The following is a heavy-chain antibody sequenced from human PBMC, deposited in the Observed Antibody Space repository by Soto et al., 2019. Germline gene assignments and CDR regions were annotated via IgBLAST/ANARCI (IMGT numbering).Heavy chain of an antibody. D-gene: IGHD3-10*01. CDR1: GFTVSSNY. CDR3: ARSHYYGSGSYSAEYYFDY. V-gene: IGHV3-66*01. CDR2: IYSGGST. Sequence: GGSLRLSCAASGFTVSSNYMSWVRQAPGKGLEWVSVIYSGGSTYYADSVKGRFTISRDNSNNMLYLQMNSLRAEDTAVYYCARSHYYGSGSYSAEYYFDYWGQGTLVTVSS. J-gene: IGHJ4*02.